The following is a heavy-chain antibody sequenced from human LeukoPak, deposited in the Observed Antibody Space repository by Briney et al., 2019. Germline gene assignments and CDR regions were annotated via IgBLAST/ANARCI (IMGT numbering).Heavy chain of an antibody. D-gene: IGHD6-19*01. J-gene: IGHJ4*02. V-gene: IGHV1-18*01. CDR1: GYTFTSYD. Sequence: ASVKVSCKASGYTFTSYDISWVRQAPGQGLEWMGWISAYNGNTNYAQKLQGRVTMTTDTSTSTAYMELRSLRSDDTAVYYCARDYAPGIAVAGTEYYFDYWGQGTLVTVSS. CDR3: ARDYAPGIAVAGTEYYFDY. CDR2: ISAYNGNT.